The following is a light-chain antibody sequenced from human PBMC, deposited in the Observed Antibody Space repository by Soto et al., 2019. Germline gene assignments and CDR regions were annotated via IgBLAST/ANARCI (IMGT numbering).Light chain of an antibody. CDR2: GAS. J-gene: IGKJ4*01. CDR1: QSVSSN. V-gene: IGKV3D-15*01. Sequence: EIVLTPSPATLSVSPGEGATLSCRASQSVSSNLAWYQQKPGQAPRLLIYGASTRATGIPGRFSGSGSGTEFTLTISSLQSEDFAVYYCQQYNNWPPLTFGGGTKVDIK. CDR3: QQYNNWPPLT.